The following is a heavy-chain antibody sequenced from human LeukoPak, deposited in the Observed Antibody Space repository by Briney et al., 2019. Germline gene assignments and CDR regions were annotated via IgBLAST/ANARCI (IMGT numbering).Heavy chain of an antibody. V-gene: IGHV3-48*02. J-gene: IGHJ4*02. Sequence: GSLRLSCAASGFTFSSYSMNWVRQAPGKGLEWVSYITDTGGANYYADSVKGRFTISRDNAKNSLYLQVSSLRDEDTGIYYCARDHNWGFDYWGQGILVTVSS. D-gene: IGHD3-16*01. CDR2: ITDTGGAN. CDR3: ARDHNWGFDY. CDR1: GFTFSSYS.